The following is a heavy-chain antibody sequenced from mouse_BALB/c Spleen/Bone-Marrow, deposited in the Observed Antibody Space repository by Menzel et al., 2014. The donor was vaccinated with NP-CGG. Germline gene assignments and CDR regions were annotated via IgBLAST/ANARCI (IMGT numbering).Heavy chain of an antibody. D-gene: IGHD2-2*01. V-gene: IGHV1-80*01. CDR1: GYAFSSYW. J-gene: IGHJ3*01. Sequence: QVQLQQSGAELVRPGSSVKISCKASGYAFSSYWVTWVKQRPGQGLEWIGQIYPGDGDTNYNGKFKDKVTLTADKSSSAAYMQLSSLTSEDSAVYFCAKVTTGFAYWGQGTLVTVPA. CDR3: AKVTTGFAY. CDR2: IYPGDGDT.